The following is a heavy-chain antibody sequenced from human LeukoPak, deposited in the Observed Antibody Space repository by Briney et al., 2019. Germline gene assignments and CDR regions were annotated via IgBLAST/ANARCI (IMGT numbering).Heavy chain of an antibody. CDR1: GFAFSNYA. CDR3: AKKIPERQPLDF. J-gene: IGHJ4*02. Sequence: SGGSLRLSCAASGFAFSNYAMTWVRQAPGKGLEWVAVVGTDSADKIHSDSVKGRFTVSRDNSRNTVSLQMNNLRVEDTALYYCAKKIPERQPLDFWGRGILVTVSS. D-gene: IGHD1-1*01. V-gene: IGHV3-23*01. CDR2: VGTDSADK.